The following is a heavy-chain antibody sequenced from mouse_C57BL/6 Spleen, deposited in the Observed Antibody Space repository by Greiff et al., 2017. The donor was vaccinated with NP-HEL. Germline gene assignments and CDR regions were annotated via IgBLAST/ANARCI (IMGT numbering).Heavy chain of an antibody. J-gene: IGHJ3*01. CDR2: IDPSDSYT. CDR3: ARAYDYDRAWFAY. CDR1: GYTFTSYW. D-gene: IGHD2-4*01. Sequence: QVQLKQPGAELVRPGTSVKLSCKASGYTFTSYWMHWVKQRPGQGLEWIGVIDPSDSYTNYNQKFKGKATLTVDTSSSTAYMQLSSLTSEDSAVYYCARAYDYDRAWFAYWGQGTLVTVSA. V-gene: IGHV1-59*01.